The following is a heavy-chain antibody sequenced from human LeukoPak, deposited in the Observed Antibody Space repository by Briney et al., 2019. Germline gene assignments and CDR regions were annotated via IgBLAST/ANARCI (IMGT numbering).Heavy chain of an antibody. CDR3: ARDTVAGSFDY. D-gene: IGHD6-19*01. J-gene: IGHJ4*02. V-gene: IGHV1-18*01. CDR2: ISAYNGNT. CDR1: GYTFTSYG. Sequence: ASVKISCKASGYTFTSYGISWVRQAPGQGLEWMGWISAYNGNTNYAQKLQGRVTMTTDTSTSTAYMELRSLRSEDTAVYYCARDTVAGSFDYWGQGTLVTVSS.